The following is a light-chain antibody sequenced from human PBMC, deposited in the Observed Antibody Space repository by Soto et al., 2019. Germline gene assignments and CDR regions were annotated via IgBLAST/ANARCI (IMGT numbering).Light chain of an antibody. CDR1: HNIYNY. CDR3: QHYDNLPLT. CDR2: DAS. V-gene: IGKV1-33*01. Sequence: DIQMTQSPSSLSASVGDRVTIACQASHNIYNYLNWYHQKPGKAPKLLIFDASNLERGVPSRFSGSGSRTHFSLSINNLQLEDVGTYFCQHYDNLPLTFGGGTKAEI. J-gene: IGKJ4*01.